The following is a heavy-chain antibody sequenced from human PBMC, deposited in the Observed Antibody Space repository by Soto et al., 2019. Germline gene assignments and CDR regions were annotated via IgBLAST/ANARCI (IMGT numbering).Heavy chain of an antibody. J-gene: IGHJ5*02. Sequence: SETLSLTCAVYGGSFSGYYWSWIRQPPGKGLEWIGEINHSGSTNYNPSLKSRVTISVDTSKNQFSLKLSSVTAADTAVYYCARGASLRFLEWLLRNWFDTWGQGTLVTVSS. D-gene: IGHD3-3*01. CDR2: INHSGST. CDR1: GGSFSGYY. V-gene: IGHV4-34*01. CDR3: ARGASLRFLEWLLRNWFDT.